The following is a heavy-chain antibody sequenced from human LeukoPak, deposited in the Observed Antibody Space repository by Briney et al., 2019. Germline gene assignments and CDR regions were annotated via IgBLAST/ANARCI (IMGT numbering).Heavy chain of an antibody. D-gene: IGHD3-10*01. CDR1: GGSISSSSYY. CDR3: ARCYYYGSGSYLGSYYFDY. Sequence: SETLSLTCTVSGGSISSSSYYWGWIRQPPGKGLEWIGSIYYSGSTYYNPSLKSRVTISVDTSKNQFSLKLSSVTAADTAVYYCARCYYYGSGSYLGSYYFDYWGQGTLVTVSS. J-gene: IGHJ4*02. CDR2: IYYSGST. V-gene: IGHV4-39*07.